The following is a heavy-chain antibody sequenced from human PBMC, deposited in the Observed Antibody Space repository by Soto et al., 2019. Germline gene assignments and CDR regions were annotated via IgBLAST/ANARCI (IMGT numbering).Heavy chain of an antibody. Sequence: GGSLRLPCAVSGFTFSGYSFNWVRQAPGRGLERVGRHKSKVLGGTTDFDAPVRGRFAITSDDSRNMAYMQMNILSTEDTTVYYCTTDAYSTMSNVRFENGGHGIPEAVSS. D-gene: IGHD3-22*01. J-gene: IGHJ4*01. CDR2: HKSKVLGGTT. CDR1: GFTFSGYS. V-gene: IGHV3-15*05. CDR3: TTDAYSTMSNVRFEN.